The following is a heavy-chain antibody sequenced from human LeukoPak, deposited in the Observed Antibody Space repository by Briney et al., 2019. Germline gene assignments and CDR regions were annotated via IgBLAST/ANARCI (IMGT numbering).Heavy chain of an antibody. CDR2: ISTSGSTI. V-gene: IGHV3-11*01. CDR3: ARTWLARGYWYFDL. CDR1: GFTFSDYY. J-gene: IGHJ2*01. Sequence: GGSLRLSCAASGFTFSDYYITWVRQAPGKGLEWLSHISTSGSTIYYADSVKGRFTSSRDNAKNSLYLQMNSLRAEDTAIYSCARTWLARGYWYFDLWGRGTLVTVSS. D-gene: IGHD6-19*01.